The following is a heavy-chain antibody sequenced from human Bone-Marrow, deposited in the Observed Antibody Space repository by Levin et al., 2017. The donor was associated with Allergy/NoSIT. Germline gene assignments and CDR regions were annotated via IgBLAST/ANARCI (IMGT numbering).Heavy chain of an antibody. J-gene: IGHJ6*03. CDR2: ISSNGGST. V-gene: IGHV3-64*01. Sequence: GGSLRLSCAASGFTFSSYAMHWVRQAPGKGLEYVSAISSNGGSTYYANSVKGRFTISRDNSKNTLYLQMGSLRAEDMAVYYCARDRGYCSSTSCYGYYYYYMDVWGKGTTVTVSS. D-gene: IGHD2-2*01. CDR3: ARDRGYCSSTSCYGYYYYYMDV. CDR1: GFTFSSYA.